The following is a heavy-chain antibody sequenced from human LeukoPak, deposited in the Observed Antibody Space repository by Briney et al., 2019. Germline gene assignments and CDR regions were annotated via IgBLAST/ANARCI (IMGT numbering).Heavy chain of an antibody. D-gene: IGHD2/OR15-2a*01. Sequence: GGSLRLSCAASGFTFSNAWMSWVRQAPGKGLEWVAFIRSKAYGGTTEYAASVKGRFTISRDDSKSIAYLQMNSLKTEDTAVYYCSRDGGFLYYFDYWGQGTLVTVSS. CDR2: IRSKAYGGTT. CDR3: SRDGGFLYYFDY. CDR1: GFTFSNAW. V-gene: IGHV3-49*04. J-gene: IGHJ4*02.